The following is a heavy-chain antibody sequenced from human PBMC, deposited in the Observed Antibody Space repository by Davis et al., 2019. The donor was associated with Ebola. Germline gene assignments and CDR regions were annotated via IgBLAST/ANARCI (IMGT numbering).Heavy chain of an antibody. CDR2: ISWNSGSI. CDR1: GFTFSSYA. Sequence: SCAASGFTFSSYAMSWVRQAPGKGLEWVSGISWNSGSIGYADSVKGRFTISRDNAKNSLYLQMNSLRAEDTALYYCAKAGGAVLDYYMDVWGKGTTVTVSS. V-gene: IGHV3-9*01. D-gene: IGHD1-26*01. CDR3: AKAGGAVLDYYMDV. J-gene: IGHJ6*03.